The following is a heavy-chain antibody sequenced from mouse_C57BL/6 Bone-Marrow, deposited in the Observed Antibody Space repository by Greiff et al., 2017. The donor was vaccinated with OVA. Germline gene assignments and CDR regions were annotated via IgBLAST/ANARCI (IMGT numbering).Heavy chain of an antibody. CDR2: IWSGGST. Sequence: VKLMESGPGLVQPSQSLSITCTVSGFSLTSYGVHWVRQSPGKGLEWLGVIWSGGSTDYNAAFISRLIISKDNSKSQVFFKMNRLQADDTAIYYCARSFITGGYFDVWGTGTTVTVSS. V-gene: IGHV2-2*01. D-gene: IGHD1-1*01. CDR3: ARSFITGGYFDV. J-gene: IGHJ1*03. CDR1: GFSLTSYG.